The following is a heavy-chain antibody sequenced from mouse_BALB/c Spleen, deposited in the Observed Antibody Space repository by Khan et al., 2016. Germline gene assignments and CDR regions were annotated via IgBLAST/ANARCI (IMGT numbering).Heavy chain of an antibody. CDR1: GFTFKTYA. CDR3: VRDAYYPCALDY. J-gene: IGHJ4*01. Sequence: EVQLVESGGGLVQPKGSLKLSCAASGFTFKTYAMNWVRQAPGKGLEWIARIRSKSNNFATYYADSVKDRFTISRDDSQNMLSLQMNTLQTEDTAMYYCVRDAYYPCALDYWGQGTSVTVSS. CDR2: IRSKSNNFAT. V-gene: IGHV10-1*02. D-gene: IGHD1-1*01.